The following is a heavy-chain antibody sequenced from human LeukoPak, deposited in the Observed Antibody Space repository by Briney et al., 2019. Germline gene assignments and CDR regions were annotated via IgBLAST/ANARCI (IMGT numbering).Heavy chain of an antibody. CDR1: GFTFSSYS. D-gene: IGHD2-8*01. V-gene: IGHV3-21*04. Sequence: GGSLRLSCAASGFTFSSYSMNWVRQAPGKGLEWVSSISSSSSYIYYADSVKGRFTISRDNSKNTLYLQMNSLRAEDTAVYYCAKGRRSYCTNGVCYTGRFDYWGQGTLVTVSS. CDR3: AKGRRSYCTNGVCYTGRFDY. CDR2: ISSSSSYI. J-gene: IGHJ4*02.